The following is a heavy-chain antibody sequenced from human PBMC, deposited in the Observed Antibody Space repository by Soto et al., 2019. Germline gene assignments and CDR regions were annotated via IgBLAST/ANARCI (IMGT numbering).Heavy chain of an antibody. CDR2: IKQDGSEK. Sequence: GGSLRLSCAASGFTFSSYWMNWVRQAPGKGLEWVANIKQDGSEKYSVDSVKGRFTISRDNAKNSLFLQMNSLRAEDTAVYYCVRDTRVYDFWTGYTGYMDVWGKGTTVTVSS. D-gene: IGHD3-3*01. CDR1: GFTFSSYW. CDR3: VRDTRVYDFWTGYTGYMDV. V-gene: IGHV3-7*01. J-gene: IGHJ6*03.